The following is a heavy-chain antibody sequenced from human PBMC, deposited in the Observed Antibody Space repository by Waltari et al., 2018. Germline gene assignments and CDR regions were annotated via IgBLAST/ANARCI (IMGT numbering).Heavy chain of an antibody. J-gene: IGHJ4*02. CDR2: ISPIFGTA. CDR3: ASVGIMITCGGVIVPSNFDY. CDR1: GGTFSSYA. V-gene: IGHV1-69*08. Sequence: QVQLLQSGAEVTKPGSSVTVSCKASGGTFSSYAISWLRQAPGQGLAWMGRISPIFGTANYAQKFQGRVTITADKSTSTAYMELSSLRSEDTAVYYCASVGIMITCGGVIVPSNFDYWGQGTLVTVSS. D-gene: IGHD3-16*02.